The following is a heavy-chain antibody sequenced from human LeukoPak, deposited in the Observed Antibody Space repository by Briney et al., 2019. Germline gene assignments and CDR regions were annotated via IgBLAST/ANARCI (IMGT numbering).Heavy chain of an antibody. CDR2: IIGSGDST. J-gene: IGHJ4*02. CDR1: GFTFSSYA. V-gene: IGHV3-23*01. CDR3: ARLRFLEWLSLCEYYFDY. Sequence: GGSLRLSCAASGFTFSSYAMSWVRQAPGKGLEWVSLIIGSGDSTDYTDSVKGRFTISRDNSKNTLYLQMNSLRAEDTAVYYCARLRFLEWLSLCEYYFDYWGQGTLVTVSS. D-gene: IGHD3-3*01.